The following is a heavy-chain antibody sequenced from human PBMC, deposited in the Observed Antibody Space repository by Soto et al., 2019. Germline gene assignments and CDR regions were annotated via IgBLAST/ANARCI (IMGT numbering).Heavy chain of an antibody. J-gene: IGHJ4*02. CDR1: GFSLSTSGVG. Sequence: SGPTLVNPTQTLTLTCTFSGFSLSTSGVGVGWIRQPPGKALEWLALIYWDDDNRYSPSLQSRLTITKDTSKNQVVLTMTNMDPVDTATYYCAVLIEFRGSSFFDYWGQGTLVTVPS. V-gene: IGHV2-5*02. CDR3: AVLIEFRGSSFFDY. D-gene: IGHD6-6*01. CDR2: IYWDDDN.